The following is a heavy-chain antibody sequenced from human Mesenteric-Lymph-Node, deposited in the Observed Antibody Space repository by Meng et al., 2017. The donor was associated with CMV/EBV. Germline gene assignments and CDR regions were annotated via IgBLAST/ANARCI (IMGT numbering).Heavy chain of an antibody. V-gene: IGHV3-49*04. Sequence: AMTWVRQAPGKGLECVGFIRPKAYNAAALYAASVNGRFTISRDDSKSIVYLQMNSLQSEDTGVYFCTTFETGHYHDSSDYLYFDLWGRGTLVTVSS. CDR1: A. D-gene: IGHD3-22*01. CDR2: IRPKAYNAAA. J-gene: IGHJ2*01. CDR3: TTFETGHYHDSSDYLYFDL.